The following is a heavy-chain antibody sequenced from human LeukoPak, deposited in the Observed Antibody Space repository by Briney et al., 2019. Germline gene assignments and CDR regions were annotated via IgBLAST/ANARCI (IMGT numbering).Heavy chain of an antibody. J-gene: IGHJ4*02. CDR3: ARAPLLWFGELNY. V-gene: IGHV4-59*01. D-gene: IGHD3-10*01. CDR1: GGFISSYY. Sequence: SETLSLTCTVSGGFISSYYWSWIRQPPGKGLEWIGYIYYSGSTNYNPSLKSRVTISVDTSKNQFSLKLSSVTAADTAVYYCARAPLLWFGELNYWGQGTLVTVSS. CDR2: IYYSGST.